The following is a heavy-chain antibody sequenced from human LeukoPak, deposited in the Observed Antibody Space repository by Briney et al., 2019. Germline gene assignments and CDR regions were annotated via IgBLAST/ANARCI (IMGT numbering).Heavy chain of an antibody. D-gene: IGHD2-15*01. J-gene: IGHJ4*02. CDR1: GYTFTSYD. Sequence: ASVKVSCKASGYTFTSYDINWVRQAPGQGLEWMGWISAYNGNTNYAQKLQGRVTMTTDTSTSTAYMELRSLRSDDTAVYYCARDFGIGSGPAGFDYWGQGTLVTVSS. CDR2: ISAYNGNT. CDR3: ARDFGIGSGPAGFDY. V-gene: IGHV1-18*01.